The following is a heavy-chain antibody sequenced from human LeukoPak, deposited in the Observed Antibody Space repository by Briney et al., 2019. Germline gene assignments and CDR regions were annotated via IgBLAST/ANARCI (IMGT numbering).Heavy chain of an antibody. J-gene: IGHJ6*03. D-gene: IGHD3-10*01. CDR2: ISSSSSYI. Sequence: GGSLRLSCAASGFTFSSYSMNWVRQAPGKGLEWVSSISSSSSYIYYADSVKGRFTISRDNAKNSLYLQMNSLRAEDTAVYYCARDGLRFAATPMDAWGEGTTVTVSS. CDR1: GFTFSSYS. CDR3: ARDGLRFAATPMDA. V-gene: IGHV3-21*01.